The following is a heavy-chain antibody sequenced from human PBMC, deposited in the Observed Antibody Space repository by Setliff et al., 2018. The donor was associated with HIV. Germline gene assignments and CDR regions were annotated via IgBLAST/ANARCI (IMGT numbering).Heavy chain of an antibody. CDR2: ISGSGDIT. CDR3: ASDSSAWSWAEFFQH. V-gene: IGHV3-23*01. Sequence: GGSLRLSCAASGFSFRSYAVSWVRQAPGKGLEWVSVISGSGDITYYRESVKGRFTISRDSSKNTLSLQMNSLRAEDTAVYYCASDSSAWSWAEFFQHWGQGTLVTVSS. D-gene: IGHD6-13*01. J-gene: IGHJ1*01. CDR1: GFSFRSYA.